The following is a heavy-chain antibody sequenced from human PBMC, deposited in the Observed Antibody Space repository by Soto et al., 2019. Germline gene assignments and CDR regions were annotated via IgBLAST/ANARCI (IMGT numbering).Heavy chain of an antibody. CDR1: GGSFSGYY. CDR2: INHSGST. D-gene: IGHD3-16*01. Sequence: PSETLSLTCAVYGGSFSGYYWSWIRQPPGKGLEWIGEINHSGSTNYNPSLKSRVTISVDTSKNQFSLKLSSVTAADTAVYYCARVRLGDYYYYGMDVWGQGTTVTVSS. J-gene: IGHJ6*02. CDR3: ARVRLGDYYYYGMDV. V-gene: IGHV4-34*01.